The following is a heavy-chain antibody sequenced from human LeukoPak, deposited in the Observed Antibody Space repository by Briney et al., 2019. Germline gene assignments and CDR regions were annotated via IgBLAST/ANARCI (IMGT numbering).Heavy chain of an antibody. CDR1: GGSISSSNW. CDR2: IYHSGST. V-gene: IGHV4-4*02. CDR3: ARDRPQYYYDSSGSWAFDI. Sequence: PSETLSLTCAVSGGSISSSNWWSWVRQPPGKGLEWIGEIYHSGSTNYNPSLKSRVTISVDKSKNQFSLKLSSVTAAGTAVYYCARDRPQYYYDSSGSWAFDIWGQGTMDTVSS. J-gene: IGHJ3*02. D-gene: IGHD3-22*01.